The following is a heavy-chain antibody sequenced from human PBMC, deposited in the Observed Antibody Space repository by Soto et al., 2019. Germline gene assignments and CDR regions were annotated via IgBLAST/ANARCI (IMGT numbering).Heavy chain of an antibody. Sequence: QVQLVESGGGVVQPGRSLRLSCAASGFTFSSYGMHWVRQAPGKGLEWVAVISYDGSNKYYADSVKCRFTISRDNSKNTLYLQMNSLRAEDTAVYYCAKDRRVVAVAAPFDYWGQGTLVTVYS. CDR2: ISYDGSNK. CDR3: AKDRRVVAVAAPFDY. V-gene: IGHV3-30*18. J-gene: IGHJ4*02. D-gene: IGHD6-19*01. CDR1: GFTFSSYG.